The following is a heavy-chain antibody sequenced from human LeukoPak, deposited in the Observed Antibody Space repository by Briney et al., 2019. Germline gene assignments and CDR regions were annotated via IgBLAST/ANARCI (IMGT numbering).Heavy chain of an antibody. V-gene: IGHV4-4*07. Sequence: SETLSLTCTVYGNSISSYYWSWIRQPAGKGLEWIGRIYTSGSTNYNPSLKSRVTMSVDTSKNQFSLSLSSVTAADTAFYYCARETTGLARYFDYWGQGTLVTVSS. J-gene: IGHJ4*02. CDR1: GNSISSYY. D-gene: IGHD4-11*01. CDR3: ARETTGLARYFDY. CDR2: IYTSGST.